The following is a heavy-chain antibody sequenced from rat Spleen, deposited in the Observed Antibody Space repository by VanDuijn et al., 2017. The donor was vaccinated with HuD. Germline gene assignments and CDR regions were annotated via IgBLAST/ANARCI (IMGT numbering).Heavy chain of an antibody. Sequence: EVQLVESGGGLVQPGRSLKLSCVASGFTFRSYWMYWIRQAPGKGLEWVSSINTDGGSNYYPDSVKGRFTISRDNAENTVYLQMNSLRSEDTATYYCAKNYYSGDYFDYWGQGVMVTVSS. CDR1: GFTFRSYW. CDR2: INTDGGSN. J-gene: IGHJ2*01. CDR3: AKNYYSGDYFDY. V-gene: IGHV5-58*01. D-gene: IGHD1-1*01.